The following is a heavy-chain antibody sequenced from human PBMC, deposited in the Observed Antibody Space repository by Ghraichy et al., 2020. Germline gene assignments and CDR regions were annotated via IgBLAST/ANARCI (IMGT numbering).Heavy chain of an antibody. CDR1: QFTFSTYA. Sequence: GGSLRLSCVGSQFTFSTYAMSWVRQAPGKGLEWVSSISNSGSNTYYIDSVKGRFTISRDNSHNMVYLQMNSLRVEDTAVYYCAKGGWKGDFFDFWGLGTLVTVSS. CDR3: AKGGWKGDFFDF. CDR2: ISNSGSNT. V-gene: IGHV3-23*01. D-gene: IGHD1-1*01. J-gene: IGHJ4*02.